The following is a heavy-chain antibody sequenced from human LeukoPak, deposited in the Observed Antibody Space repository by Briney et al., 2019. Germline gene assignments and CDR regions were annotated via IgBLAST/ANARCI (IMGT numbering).Heavy chain of an antibody. CDR2: ISYDGSDK. V-gene: IGHV3-30-3*01. Sequence: GGSLRLSCAASGFTFSSYAMHWVRQAPGKGLEWVAVISYDGSDKYYADSVKGRFTISRDNSKNTLYLQMNSLRAEDTAVYYCARQSGSYFDYWGQGTLVTVSS. CDR1: GFTFSSYA. J-gene: IGHJ4*02. CDR3: ARQSGSYFDY. D-gene: IGHD1-26*01.